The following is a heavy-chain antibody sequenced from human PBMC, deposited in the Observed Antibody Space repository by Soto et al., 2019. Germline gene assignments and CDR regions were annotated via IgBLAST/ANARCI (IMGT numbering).Heavy chain of an antibody. Sequence: SGPTLVNPTQTLTLTCTFSGFSFSTSGVGVGWIRQPPGKALEWLALIYWNDDERYSPSLKSRLTITKDTSKNQVVLTMTDMDPVDTATYYCAHRRSGYYHDNSGYYSNFDYWGQGTLVSVSS. CDR3: AHRRSGYYHDNSGYYSNFDY. D-gene: IGHD3-22*01. CDR1: GFSFSTSGVG. V-gene: IGHV2-5*01. CDR2: IYWNDDE. J-gene: IGHJ4*02.